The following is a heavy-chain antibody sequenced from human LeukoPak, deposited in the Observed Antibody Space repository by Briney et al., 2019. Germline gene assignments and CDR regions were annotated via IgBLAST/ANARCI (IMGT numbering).Heavy chain of an antibody. D-gene: IGHD2-8*01. Sequence: SETLSLTCTVSGGSISSNSYYWGWIRQPPGKGLEWIGSIYYSGSTYYNPSLKSRVTISVDTSKNQFSLKLRSVTAADTAVYYYARRPQEWWYFDIWGRGTLVTVSS. CDR3: ARRPQEWWYFDI. J-gene: IGHJ2*01. V-gene: IGHV4-39*01. CDR2: IYYSGST. CDR1: GGSISSNSYY.